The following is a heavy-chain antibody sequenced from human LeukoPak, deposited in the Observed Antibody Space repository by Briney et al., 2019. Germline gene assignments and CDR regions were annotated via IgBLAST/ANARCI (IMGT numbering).Heavy chain of an antibody. D-gene: IGHD4-17*01. V-gene: IGHV1-69*05. CDR2: IIPIFGTA. CDR3: ARESTVTIGFDY. CDR1: GGTFNSYA. J-gene: IGHJ4*02. Sequence: SVKVSCKASGGTFNSYAISWVRQAPGQGLEWMGGIIPIFGTANYAQKFQGRVTITTDESTSTAYMELSSLRSEDTAVYYCARESTVTIGFDYWGQGTLVTVSS.